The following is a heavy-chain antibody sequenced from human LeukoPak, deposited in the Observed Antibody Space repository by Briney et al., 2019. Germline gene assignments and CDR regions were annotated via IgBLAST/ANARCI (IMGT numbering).Heavy chain of an antibody. V-gene: IGHV3-23*01. D-gene: IGHD1/OR15-1a*01. CDR3: AKRGTGYYFDY. Sequence: GGSLRLSCAASGFTFSTYGLSWVRQAPGKGLEWVSSISGSGYSTFYADSVKGRFTISRDNSGNTVSLQMNGLRAEDTALYYCAKRGTGYYFDYWGQGTLVTVSS. J-gene: IGHJ4*02. CDR1: GFTFSTYG. CDR2: ISGSGYST.